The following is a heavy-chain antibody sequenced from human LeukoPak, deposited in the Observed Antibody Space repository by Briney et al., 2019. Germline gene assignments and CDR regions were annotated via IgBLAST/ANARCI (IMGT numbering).Heavy chain of an antibody. J-gene: IGHJ4*02. D-gene: IGHD4-17*01. V-gene: IGHV5-51*01. CDR1: GFTFTSYR. Sequence: HGESLKISCKGSGFTFTSYRIGWVRQMPGKGLEWMGIIYPGDSDTRYSPSFQGQVTISADKSVTTAYLHWSSLKASDTAMYYCARQGDYEFDSWGQGTLVTVSS. CDR2: IYPGDSDT. CDR3: ARQGDYEFDS.